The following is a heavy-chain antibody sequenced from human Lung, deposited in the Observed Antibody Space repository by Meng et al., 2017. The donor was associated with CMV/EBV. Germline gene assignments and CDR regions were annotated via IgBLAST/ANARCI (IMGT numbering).Heavy chain of an antibody. Sequence: QSPLKDSGPTLVKPTPPLTLTCTFSGFSLSTSEVGVGCIRQPPGKALEWLAVIYWDDDKRYSPSLKSRLTITKDTSKNQVVLTLTNMDPVDTATYYCALFTRSWFDPWGQGTLVTVSS. CDR2: IYWDDDK. J-gene: IGHJ5*02. CDR3: ALFTRSWFDP. D-gene: IGHD2-2*01. V-gene: IGHV2-5*02. CDR1: GFSLSTSEVG.